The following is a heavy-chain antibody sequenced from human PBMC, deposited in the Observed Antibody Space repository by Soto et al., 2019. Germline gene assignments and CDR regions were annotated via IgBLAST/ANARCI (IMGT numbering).Heavy chain of an antibody. Sequence: EGQLVESGGGLVQPGGSLKLSCEASGFSFSDSTIHWVRQASGKGLEWVGRIKSEANSFATAYAASVKGRFTVSRDDSENTAYLQMNSLKTEDTAVYYCQSSITASGTGNYWGQGALVTVSS. J-gene: IGHJ4*02. CDR2: IKSEANSFAT. V-gene: IGHV3-73*02. D-gene: IGHD3-10*01. CDR3: QSSITASGTGNY. CDR1: GFSFSDST.